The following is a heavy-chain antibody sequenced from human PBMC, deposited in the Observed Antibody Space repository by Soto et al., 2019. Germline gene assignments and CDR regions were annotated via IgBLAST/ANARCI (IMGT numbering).Heavy chain of an antibody. J-gene: IGHJ5*02. V-gene: IGHV4-61*01. D-gene: IGHD2-21*01. CDR2: IHDSGSN. Sequence: QVQLQESGPGLVKPSETLSLTCTVPGGSVNIGTYCWSWIRQPPGKGLEWIGFIHDSGSNNYNPSLKSPVARSVDTSKNQFSLKLTALNAADTAVSYCTRGGDAYTNGPWGQGTLVTVSS. CDR1: GGSVNIGTYC. CDR3: TRGGDAYTNGP.